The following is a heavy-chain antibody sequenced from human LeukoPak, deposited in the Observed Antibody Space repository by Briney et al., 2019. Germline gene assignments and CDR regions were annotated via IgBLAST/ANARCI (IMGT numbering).Heavy chain of an antibody. CDR2: ISSSSSYI. Sequence: GGSLRLSCAASGFTFSSYSMNWVRQAPGKGLEWVSSISSSSSYIYYADSVKGRFTISRDNAKNSLYLQMNSLRAEDTAVYYCARYSSGWYEPFDYWGQGTLVTVSS. CDR3: ARYSSGWYEPFDY. CDR1: GFTFSSYS. J-gene: IGHJ4*02. D-gene: IGHD6-19*01. V-gene: IGHV3-21*01.